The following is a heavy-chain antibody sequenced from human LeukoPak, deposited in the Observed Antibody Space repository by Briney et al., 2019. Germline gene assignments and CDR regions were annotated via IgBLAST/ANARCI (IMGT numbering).Heavy chain of an antibody. CDR3: AKRGVVIRVILVGFHKQAYYFDS. CDR1: GITLSNYG. Sequence: GGSLRLSCAVSGITLSNYGMSWVRQAPGKGLERVAGISDSGGSTNYADSVKGRFTISRDNAKNTLYLQMNSLRAEDTAVYFCAKRGVVIRVILVGFHKQAYYFDSWGQGALVTVSS. CDR2: ISDSGGST. D-gene: IGHD3-10*01. V-gene: IGHV3-23*01. J-gene: IGHJ4*02.